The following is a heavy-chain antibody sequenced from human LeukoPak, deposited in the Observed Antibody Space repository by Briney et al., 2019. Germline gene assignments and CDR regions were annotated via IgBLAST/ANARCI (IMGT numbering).Heavy chain of an antibody. D-gene: IGHD1-1*01. CDR1: GGSISSSSYY. CDR3: ARDGPTGRAFDY. V-gene: IGHV4-39*07. CDR2: IYHSGST. Sequence: SETLSVTCTVSGGSISSSSYYWGWIRQPPGKGLEWIGSIYHSGSTYYNPSLKSRVTISVDTSKNQFSLKLSSVTAADTAVYYCARDGPTGRAFDYWGQGTLVTVSS. J-gene: IGHJ4*02.